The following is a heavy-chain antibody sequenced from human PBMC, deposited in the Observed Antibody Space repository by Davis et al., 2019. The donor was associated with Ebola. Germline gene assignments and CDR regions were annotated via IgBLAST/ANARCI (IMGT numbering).Heavy chain of an antibody. V-gene: IGHV3-30*04. CDR2: VSYNGRDT. D-gene: IGHD4-17*01. J-gene: IGHJ4*02. Sequence: PGGSLRLSCAASGFTFSSYAMHWVRQAPGKGLEWVAFVSYNGRDTYHADSVKGRFTISRDNSKNTLYLQMNSLRVEDTAVYYCARVRNGDYHYWGQGTLVTVSS. CDR3: ARVRNGDYHY. CDR1: GFTFSSYA.